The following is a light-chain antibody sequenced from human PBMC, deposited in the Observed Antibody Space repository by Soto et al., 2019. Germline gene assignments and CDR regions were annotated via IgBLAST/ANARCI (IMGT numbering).Light chain of an antibody. Sequence: DIQMTQSPSSLSASVGDRVTITCLASQSISSYLYWYQQKPGKAPKLLIYAASSLQSGVPSRFSGSGSGTDFTLTISSLQPEDFATYYCQQSYSSLLTFGGGPKVDIK. J-gene: IGKJ4*01. CDR2: AAS. CDR3: QQSYSSLLT. V-gene: IGKV1-39*01. CDR1: QSISSY.